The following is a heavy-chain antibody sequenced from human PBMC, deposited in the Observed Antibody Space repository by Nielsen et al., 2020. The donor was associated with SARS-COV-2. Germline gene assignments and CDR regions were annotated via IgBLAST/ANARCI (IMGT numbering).Heavy chain of an antibody. Sequence: ASVKVSCKTSGYTFTSHYVHWVRQAPGQGLEWMGLINSSGGRTIYAQMFQGRVTVTRDTSTSTVYMELSSLRSEDTAVYYCARGGLVVVYSFDYWGQGTLVTVSS. CDR2: INSSGGRT. CDR1: GYTFTSHY. D-gene: IGHD2-15*01. CDR3: ARGGLVVVYSFDY. J-gene: IGHJ4*02. V-gene: IGHV1-46*01.